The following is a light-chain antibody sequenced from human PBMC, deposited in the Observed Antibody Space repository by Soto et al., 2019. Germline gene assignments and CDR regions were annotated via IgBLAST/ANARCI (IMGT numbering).Light chain of an antibody. V-gene: IGLV2-8*01. CDR1: SSDVGGYKY. J-gene: IGLJ2*01. CDR2: EVH. Sequence: QSALTQPPSASGSPGQSVTISCTGTSSDVGGYKYVSWYQQHPGKAPKLMIFEVHKRPSGVPERFSGSKSGNTASLTVSGLQAEDEADYYCSSYGGLSNLLFGGGTKLTVL. CDR3: SSYGGLSNLL.